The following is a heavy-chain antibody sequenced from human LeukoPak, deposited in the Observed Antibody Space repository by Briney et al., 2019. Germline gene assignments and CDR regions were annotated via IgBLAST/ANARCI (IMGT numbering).Heavy chain of an antibody. D-gene: IGHD3-16*01. J-gene: IGHJ4*02. CDR2: ISRSGGST. V-gene: IGHV3-23*01. CDR1: GFTFSSYA. CDR3: ARARRSFIVMITEPRKNLVDY. Sequence: GGSLRLSCAASGFTFSSYAMSWVRQAPGKGLEWVSGISRSGGSTYYADSVKGRFTISIDNSKHTLSLQIKSLRVEDTAVYYCARARRSFIVMITEPRKNLVDYSGQGPLVTVSS.